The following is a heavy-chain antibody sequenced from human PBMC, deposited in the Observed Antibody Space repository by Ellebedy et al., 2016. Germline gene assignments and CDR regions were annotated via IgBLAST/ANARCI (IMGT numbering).Heavy chain of an antibody. V-gene: IGHV3-21*01. Sequence: GGSLRLSCAASGFSFNSYTMNWVRQAPGKGLEWVSSITSSSTYMYYGYSAKGRFTISRDNAKNSLTLQMNSLRVEDTAVYYCARDRSVNGYWYFDLWGRGTLVTVSS. D-gene: IGHD4-17*01. CDR1: GFSFNSYT. CDR2: ITSSSTYM. CDR3: ARDRSVNGYWYFDL. J-gene: IGHJ2*01.